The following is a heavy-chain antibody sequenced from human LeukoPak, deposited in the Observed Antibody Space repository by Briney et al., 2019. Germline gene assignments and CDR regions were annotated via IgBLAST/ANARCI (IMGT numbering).Heavy chain of an antibody. CDR2: IYWDDDK. CDR1: GFSLSTSGVG. Sequence: SGPTLVHPTPPLTLTCTFSGFSLSTSGVGVGWIRQPPGKALEWLALIYWDDDKRYIPSLKSRLTITKDTSKNQVVLTMTNMDPVDTATYYCAHSLEAGTAMVRGYFDYWGQGTLVTVSS. D-gene: IGHD5-18*01. CDR3: AHSLEAGTAMVRGYFDY. V-gene: IGHV2-5*02. J-gene: IGHJ4*02.